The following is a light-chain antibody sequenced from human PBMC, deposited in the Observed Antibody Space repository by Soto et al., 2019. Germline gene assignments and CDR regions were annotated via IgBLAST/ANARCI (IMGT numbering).Light chain of an antibody. CDR1: SSNIGAGYA. CDR3: QSYDADFVI. CDR2: ENK. V-gene: IGLV6-57*02. Sequence: LTQPPSVSGAPGQGVIISCTGSSSNIGAGYAVQWYQQRPGSAPTTVIYENKLRPSGGPGRFSGSTDGSSNSASLTISGLQTEDEADYYCQSYDADFVIFGGGTKLTVL. J-gene: IGLJ2*01.